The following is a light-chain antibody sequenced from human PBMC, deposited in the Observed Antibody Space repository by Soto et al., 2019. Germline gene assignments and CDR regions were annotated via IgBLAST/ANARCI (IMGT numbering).Light chain of an antibody. CDR3: QTWGTGVWV. J-gene: IGLJ3*02. CDR1: SGHSSYA. CDR2: LNRDGSH. Sequence: QPVLTQSPSASASLGASVKLTCTLSSGHSSYAIAWHQQQPEKGPWYLMKLNRDGSHSKGDGIPHRFSGSSSGAERYLTISGRPSEDEADYYCQTWGTGVWVFGGGTKLTVL. V-gene: IGLV4-69*01.